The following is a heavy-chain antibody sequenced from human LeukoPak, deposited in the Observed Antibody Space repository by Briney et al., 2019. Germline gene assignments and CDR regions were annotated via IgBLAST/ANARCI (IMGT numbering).Heavy chain of an antibody. CDR1: GFSFTSYD. V-gene: IGHV3-23*01. CDR2: ISGSGGSA. J-gene: IGHJ4*02. Sequence: GGSLRLSCAASGFSFTSYDMSRVRQAPGKGLEWVSPISGSGGSAYYADSVKGRFTISRDNSKNTMYLQMNSLRAEDTAVYYCAKAGGSGYYYRGVDYWGQGTLVTVSS. D-gene: IGHD3-22*01. CDR3: AKAGGSGYYYRGVDY.